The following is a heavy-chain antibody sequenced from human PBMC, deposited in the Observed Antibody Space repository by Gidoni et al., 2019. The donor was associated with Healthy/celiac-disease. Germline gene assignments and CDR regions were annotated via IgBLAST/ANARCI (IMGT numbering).Heavy chain of an antibody. CDR2: INHSGST. D-gene: IGHD3-10*01. CDR1: GGSFSGYY. Sequence: VQLQQWGAGLLKPSETLSLTCAVYGGSFSGYYWSWIRQPPGKGLEWIGEINHSGSTNYNPSLKSRVTISVDTSKNQFSLKLSSVTAADTAVYYCARGMMVRGVYLDYWGQGTLVTVSS. V-gene: IGHV4-34*01. CDR3: ARGMMVRGVYLDY. J-gene: IGHJ4*02.